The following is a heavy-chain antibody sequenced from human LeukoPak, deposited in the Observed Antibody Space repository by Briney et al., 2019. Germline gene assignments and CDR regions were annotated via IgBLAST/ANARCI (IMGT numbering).Heavy chain of an antibody. J-gene: IGHJ3*02. Sequence: GGSLRLSCEASGFSLSSYEMNWVRQPPGKGLEWVSHISSRGSTIYYADSVKGRFTISRDNAKNSLYLQMNSLRAEDTAVYYCARVGWVLRYAFDIWGQGTMVTVSS. CDR1: GFSLSSYE. V-gene: IGHV3-48*03. D-gene: IGHD3-16*01. CDR2: ISSRGSTI. CDR3: ARVGWVLRYAFDI.